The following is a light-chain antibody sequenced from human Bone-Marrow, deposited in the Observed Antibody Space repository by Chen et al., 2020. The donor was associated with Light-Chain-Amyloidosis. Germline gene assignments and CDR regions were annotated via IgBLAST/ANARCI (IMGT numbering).Light chain of an antibody. CDR3: QSADSSGTYWV. V-gene: IGLV3-25*03. J-gene: IGLJ3*02. CDR2: KDS. Sequence: SYELTQPPSVSVSPVQTARITCSGDALPKQYSYWYQQKPGQAPVLVIYKDSERPSGIPERFSGSSSGTTVTFTISGVQAEDEADYYCQSADSSGTYWVFGGGTKLTVL. CDR1: ALPKQY.